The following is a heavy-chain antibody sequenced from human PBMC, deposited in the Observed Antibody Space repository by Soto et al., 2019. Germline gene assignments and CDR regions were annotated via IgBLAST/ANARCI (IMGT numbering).Heavy chain of an antibody. CDR2: IIPILGIA. CDR1: GGTFSSYT. CDR3: ASRPGYYYDSSGLDFDY. Sequence: QVQLVQSGAEVKKPGSSVKVSCKASGGTFSSYTISWVRQAPGQGLEWMGRIIPILGIANYAQKFQGRVTITADKSTSTAYMELSSLRSEDTAVYYCASRPGYYYDSSGLDFDYWGQGTLVTVSS. D-gene: IGHD3-22*01. J-gene: IGHJ4*02. V-gene: IGHV1-69*02.